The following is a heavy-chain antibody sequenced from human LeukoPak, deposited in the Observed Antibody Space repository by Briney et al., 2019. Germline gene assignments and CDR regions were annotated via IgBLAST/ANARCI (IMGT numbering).Heavy chain of an antibody. D-gene: IGHD1-26*01. J-gene: IGHJ4*02. V-gene: IGHV1-58*02. CDR1: GFTFSSSA. CDR3: ARDNVGASPFDY. CDR2: IVVGSGDT. Sequence: EASVKVSCKASGFTFSSSAMQWVRQARGQRLEWMGWIVVGSGDTNYAQKFQERVTITRDMSTSTAYMELSSLRSEDTAVYYCARDNVGASPFDYWGQGTLVTVSS.